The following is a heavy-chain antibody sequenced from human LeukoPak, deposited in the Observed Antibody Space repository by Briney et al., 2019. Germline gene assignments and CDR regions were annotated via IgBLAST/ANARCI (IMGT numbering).Heavy chain of an antibody. Sequence: SETLSLTCAVYGGSFSGYYWSWIRQPPGKRLEWIGEINHSGSTNYNPSLKSRVTISVDTSKNQFSLKLSSVTAADTAVYYCARKGYSSGFDYWGQGTLVTVSS. CDR2: INHSGST. J-gene: IGHJ4*02. CDR3: ARKGYSSGFDY. V-gene: IGHV4-34*01. CDR1: GGSFSGYY. D-gene: IGHD6-19*01.